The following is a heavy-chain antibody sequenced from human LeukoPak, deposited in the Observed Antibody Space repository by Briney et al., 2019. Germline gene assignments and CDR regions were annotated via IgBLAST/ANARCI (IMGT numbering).Heavy chain of an antibody. J-gene: IGHJ3*02. Sequence: GGSLRLSCAASGFTLSSYAMHWVRQAPGKGLEWVAVISYDGSNKYYADSVKGRFTISRDNSKNTLYLQMNSLRAEDTAVYYCLGTPEILPSVVRGVIIPPNDAFDIWGQGTMVTVSS. CDR1: GFTLSSYA. D-gene: IGHD3-10*01. CDR3: LGTPEILPSVVRGVIIPPNDAFDI. V-gene: IGHV3-30-3*01. CDR2: ISYDGSNK.